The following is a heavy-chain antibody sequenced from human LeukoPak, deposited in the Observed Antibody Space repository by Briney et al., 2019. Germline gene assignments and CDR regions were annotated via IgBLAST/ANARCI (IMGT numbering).Heavy chain of an antibody. D-gene: IGHD2-2*01. Sequence: GGSLRLSCAASGFTFSSYAMSWVRQAPGKGLEWVSAISGSGGSTYYADSVKGRFTISRDNSKNTLYLQMNSLRAEDTAVYYXXXXXXXXXXXSCYVSYGGAFDIWGQGTMVTVSS. CDR1: GFTFSSYA. CDR2: ISGSGGST. V-gene: IGHV3-23*01. CDR3: XXXXXXXXXXSCYVSYGGAFDI. J-gene: IGHJ3*02.